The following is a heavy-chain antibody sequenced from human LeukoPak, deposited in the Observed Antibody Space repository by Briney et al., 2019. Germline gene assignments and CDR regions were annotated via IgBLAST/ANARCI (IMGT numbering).Heavy chain of an antibody. D-gene: IGHD6-19*01. CDR2: IYYSGST. V-gene: IGHV4-59*01. CDR3: ARDDSSGWYPGAFDI. Sequence: SETLSLTCTASGGSISSYYWSWIRQPPGKGLEWIGYIYYSGSTNYNPSLKSRVTISVDTSKNQFSLKLSSVTAADTAVYYCARDDSSGWYPGAFDIWGQGTMVTVSS. J-gene: IGHJ3*02. CDR1: GGSISSYY.